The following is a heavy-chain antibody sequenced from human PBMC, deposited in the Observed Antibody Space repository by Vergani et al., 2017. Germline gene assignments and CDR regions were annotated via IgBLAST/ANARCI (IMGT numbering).Heavy chain of an antibody. CDR3: ASWEVGATRGDYYYYGMDV. Sequence: QVQLQESGPGLVKPSGTLSLTCAVSGGSIRSSNWWSWVRQPPGKGLEWIGEIYHSGSTNYNPSLKSRVTISVDKSKHQFSLKQSSVTAADTAVYYCASWEVGATRGDYYYYGMDVWGQGTTVTVSS. J-gene: IGHJ6*02. V-gene: IGHV4-4*02. CDR2: IYHSGST. D-gene: IGHD1-26*01. CDR1: GGSIRSSNW.